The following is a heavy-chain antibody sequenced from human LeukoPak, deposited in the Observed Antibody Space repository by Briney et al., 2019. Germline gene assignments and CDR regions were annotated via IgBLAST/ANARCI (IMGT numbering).Heavy chain of an antibody. CDR3: ARLRGYSGYDRVYNWFDP. Sequence: SETLSLTCTVPGGSISSYYWSWIRQPPGKGLEWIGYIYYSGSTNYNPSLKSRVTISVDTSKNQFSLKLSSVTAADTAVYYCARLRGYSGYDRVYNWFDPWGQGTLVTVSS. V-gene: IGHV4-59*12. CDR1: GGSISSYY. CDR2: IYYSGST. J-gene: IGHJ5*02. D-gene: IGHD5-12*01.